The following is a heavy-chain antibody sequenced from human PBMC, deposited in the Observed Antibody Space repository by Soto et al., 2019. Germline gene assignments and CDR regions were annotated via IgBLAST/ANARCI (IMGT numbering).Heavy chain of an antibody. D-gene: IGHD2-2*01. CDR1: GGSISSGGYY. CDR3: ARDSLSPPQNYCSSTSCHITGAFDI. J-gene: IGHJ3*02. Sequence: SETLSLTCTVSGGSISSGGYYWSWIRQHPGKGLEWIGYIYYSGSTYYSPSLKSRVTISVDTSKYQFSLKLSSVTAADTAVYYCARDSLSPPQNYCSSTSCHITGAFDIWGQGTMVTVSS. CDR2: IYYSGST. V-gene: IGHV4-31*03.